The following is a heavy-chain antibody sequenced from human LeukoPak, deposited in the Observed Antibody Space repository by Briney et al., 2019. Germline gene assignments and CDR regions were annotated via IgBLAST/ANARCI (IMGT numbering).Heavy chain of an antibody. J-gene: IGHJ5*02. Sequence: ASVKVSCKASGYTFTSYGISWVRQAPGQGLEWMGWISAYNGNTNYAQKLQGRVTMTTDTSTSTAYMELRSLRSDDTAVYYCVRETKGDGYDHWFDPWGQGTLVSVSS. D-gene: IGHD5-12*01. CDR3: VRETKGDGYDHWFDP. V-gene: IGHV1-18*01. CDR1: GYTFTSYG. CDR2: ISAYNGNT.